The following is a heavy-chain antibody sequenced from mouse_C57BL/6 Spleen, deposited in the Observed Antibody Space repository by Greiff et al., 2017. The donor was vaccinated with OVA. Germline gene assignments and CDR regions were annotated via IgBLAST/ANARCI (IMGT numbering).Heavy chain of an antibody. Sequence: QVQLQQPGAELVKPGASVKLSCKASGYTFTSYWMQWVKQRPGQGLEWIGEIDPSDSYTNYNQKFKGKATLTVDTSSSTAYMQLSSLTSEDSAVYYCARSATGTPFDYWGQGTTLTVSS. V-gene: IGHV1-50*01. J-gene: IGHJ2*01. CDR2: IDPSDSYT. D-gene: IGHD4-1*01. CDR1: GYTFTSYW. CDR3: ARSATGTPFDY.